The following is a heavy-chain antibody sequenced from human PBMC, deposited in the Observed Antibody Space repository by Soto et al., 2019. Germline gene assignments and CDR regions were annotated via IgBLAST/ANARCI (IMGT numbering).Heavy chain of an antibody. CDR3: TTGAPSGRYGNYYYGIDV. Sequence: SKTPSLTCVISGDSVASNSAAWNWIRQSPSRGLEWLGRTYYRSKWYTDYAESVKSRITINPDTSKNQVSLQLKSVTPEDTAVYYCTTGAPSGRYGNYYYGIDVWGQGTTVTVSS. D-gene: IGHD3-3*01. J-gene: IGHJ6*02. CDR1: GDSVASNSAA. V-gene: IGHV6-1*01. CDR2: TYYRSKWYT.